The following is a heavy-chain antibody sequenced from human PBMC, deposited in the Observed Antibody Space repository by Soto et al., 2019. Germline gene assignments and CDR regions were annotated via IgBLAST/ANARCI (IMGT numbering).Heavy chain of an antibody. D-gene: IGHD3-22*01. V-gene: IGHV1-69*01. CDR2: INPVFGTA. CDR3: ARYYYDSSGYPHAFDI. Sequence: QVHLVQSGAEVRKPGSSVKVSCKASGGTFVIYAFTWVRQAPGQGLEWMGGINPVFGTANNAQKLQGRVTITADVSTNTTYMELSSLRPEDTAVYYCARYYYDSSGYPHAFDIWGQGTLVTVSS. CDR1: GGTFVIYA. J-gene: IGHJ3*02.